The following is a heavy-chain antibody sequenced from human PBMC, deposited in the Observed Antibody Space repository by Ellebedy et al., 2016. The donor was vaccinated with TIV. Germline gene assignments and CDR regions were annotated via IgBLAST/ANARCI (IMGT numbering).Heavy chain of an antibody. Sequence: GESLKISCAASGFTFSDYYMSWIRQAPGKGLEWVSYISSSGSTTYYADSVKGRFTISRDNSKDTLYLQMHSLRADDTAVYYCAKRVVPVAGTLSHPSFDYWGQGTLVSVSS. D-gene: IGHD6-19*01. J-gene: IGHJ4*02. CDR3: AKRVVPVAGTLSHPSFDY. CDR1: GFTFSDYY. CDR2: ISSSGSTT. V-gene: IGHV3-11*01.